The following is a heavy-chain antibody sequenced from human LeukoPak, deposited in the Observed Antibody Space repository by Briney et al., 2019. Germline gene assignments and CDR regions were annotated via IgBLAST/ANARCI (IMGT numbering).Heavy chain of an antibody. CDR3: ASIYYYDSAPFDP. Sequence: ASETLSLTCTVSGGSISSGSYYWSWIRQPAGKGLEWIGRVYSSGSTNYNPSLKSRVTISVDTSKNQFSLKLSSVTAADTAVYYCASIYYYDSAPFDPWGQGTLVTVSS. J-gene: IGHJ5*02. D-gene: IGHD3-22*01. CDR1: GGSISSGSYY. CDR2: VYSSGST. V-gene: IGHV4-61*02.